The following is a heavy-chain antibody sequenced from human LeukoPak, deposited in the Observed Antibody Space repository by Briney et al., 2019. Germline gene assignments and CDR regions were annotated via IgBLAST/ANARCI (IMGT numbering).Heavy chain of an antibody. CDR2: LYTSGST. V-gene: IGHV4-4*07. D-gene: IGHD3-10*01. CDR3: ASGSGSYSHWFDH. CDR1: GGSISSYY. Sequence: PSETLSLTCTVSGGSISSYYWNWIRQPAGKGLEWIGRLYTSGSTNYNPSLKSRVTISVDTSKNQFSLKLTSVTAADTALYYCASGSGSYSHWFDHWGQGILVTVSS. J-gene: IGHJ5*02.